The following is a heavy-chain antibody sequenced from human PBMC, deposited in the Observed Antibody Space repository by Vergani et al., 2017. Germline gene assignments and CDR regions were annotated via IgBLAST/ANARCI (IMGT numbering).Heavy chain of an antibody. CDR3: ARYQQGVTTGWFDP. V-gene: IGHV4-34*01. J-gene: IGHJ5*02. D-gene: IGHD4-17*01. CDR1: GGSFSGYY. CDR2: IYYSGST. Sequence: QVQLQQWGAGLLKPSETLSLTCAVYGGSFSGYYWSWIRQLPGKGLEWIGYIYYSGSTYYNPSLKSRVTISVDTSKNQFSLKLSSVTAADTAVYYCARYQQGVTTGWFDPWGQGTLVTVSS.